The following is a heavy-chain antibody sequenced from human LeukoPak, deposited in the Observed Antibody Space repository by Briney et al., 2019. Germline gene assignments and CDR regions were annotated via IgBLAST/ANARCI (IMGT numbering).Heavy chain of an antibody. CDR1: GGSISSYY. CDR3: ARDLGRGVLRS. D-gene: IGHD3-16*01. V-gene: IGHV4-59*01. J-gene: IGHJ5*02. Sequence: PSKTLSLTCTVSGGSISSYYWSWIRQPPGKGLEWIGYIYYSGSTNYNPSLKSRVTISVDTSKNQFSLKLGSVTAADTAVYYCARDLGRGVLRSWGQGTLVTVSS. CDR2: IYYSGST.